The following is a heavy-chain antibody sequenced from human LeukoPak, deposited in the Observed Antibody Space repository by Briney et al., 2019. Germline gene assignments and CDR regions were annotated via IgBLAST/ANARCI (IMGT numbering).Heavy chain of an antibody. J-gene: IGHJ6*04. CDR2: ISYDGSNK. Sequence: PGRSLRLSCAASGFTFSSYGMHWVRQAPGKGLEWVAVISYDGSNKYYADSVKGRFTICRDNSKNTLYLQMNSLRAEDTAVYYCARGAHCTNGLCPMDVWGKGTTVTVSS. V-gene: IGHV3-30*03. CDR3: ARGAHCTNGLCPMDV. CDR1: GFTFSSYG. D-gene: IGHD2-8*01.